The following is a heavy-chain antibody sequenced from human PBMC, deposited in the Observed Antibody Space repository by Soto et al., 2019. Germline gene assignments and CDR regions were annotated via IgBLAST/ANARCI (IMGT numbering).Heavy chain of an antibody. V-gene: IGHV4-30-2*01. J-gene: IGHJ5*02. CDR3: VRSLGWLQYSWFDP. D-gene: IGHD3-16*01. CDR2: VTHSGTA. CDR1: GGSIDSGAFS. Sequence: SETLSLTCAVSGGSIDSGAFSLSWIRQPPGKGPEWIGYVTHSGTAYSIPSLNGRLTLSVDSSQTQFSLKLTSVTAADTAVYYCVRSLGWLQYSWFDPWGQGIPVTVSS.